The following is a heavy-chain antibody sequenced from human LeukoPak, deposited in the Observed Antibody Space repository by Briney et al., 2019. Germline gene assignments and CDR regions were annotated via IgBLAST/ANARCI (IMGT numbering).Heavy chain of an antibody. D-gene: IGHD2-2*02. CDR1: TFTFSSYG. V-gene: IGHV3-30*02. CDR3: AKGAYTSAYETDY. CDR2: IRFDGTET. Sequence: PGESLRLSCAASTFTFSSYGMHWVRQAHGKGLEWAAFIRFDGTETYYADSVTCRSTISRDNSKNMLYLQVRGLRPEDTAMYYCAKGAYTSAYETDYWGQGTLVTVSS. J-gene: IGHJ4*02.